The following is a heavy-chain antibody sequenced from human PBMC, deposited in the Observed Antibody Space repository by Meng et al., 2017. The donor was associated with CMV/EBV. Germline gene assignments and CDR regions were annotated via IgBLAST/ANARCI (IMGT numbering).Heavy chain of an antibody. V-gene: IGHV3-21*01. CDR1: GFTFDRYT. Sequence: GESLKISCAASGFTFDRYTMAWVRQAPGKGLEWVSSISSTGTFTHYADSVEGRFTIARDNTKTSLYLQMDTLRAEATAVYYCAGVAYDYGDRHFAYWGQGALVTVSS. D-gene: IGHD4-17*01. CDR2: ISSTGTFT. J-gene: IGHJ4*02. CDR3: AGVAYDYGDRHFAY.